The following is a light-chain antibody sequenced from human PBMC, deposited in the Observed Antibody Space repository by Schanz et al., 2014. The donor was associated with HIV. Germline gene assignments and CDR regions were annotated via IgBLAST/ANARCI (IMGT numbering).Light chain of an antibody. CDR1: SSDVGGYNY. Sequence: QSALTQPASVSGSPGQSITISCTGTSSDVGGYNYVSWYQQHPGKAPKLMIFEVSRRPSGVPDRFSGSKSGNTASLTISGLQAEDEADYYCCSYAGSRIRVFGGGTKLTVL. V-gene: IGLV2-23*02. CDR2: EVS. CDR3: CSYAGSRIRV. J-gene: IGLJ3*02.